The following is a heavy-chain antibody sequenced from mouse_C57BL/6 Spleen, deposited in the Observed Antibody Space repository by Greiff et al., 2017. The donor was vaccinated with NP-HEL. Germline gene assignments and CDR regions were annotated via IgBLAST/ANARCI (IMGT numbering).Heavy chain of an antibody. J-gene: IGHJ2*01. D-gene: IGHD1-1*01. CDR1: GFTFSDYG. Sequence: EVQLVESGGGLVKPGGSLKLSCAASGFTFSDYGMHWVRQAPEQGLEWVAYISSGSSTIYYADTVKGRFTIAKDNGKNTLLLRITSLGSEDAAMYYSARGSYYGSSFDYWGQGTTLTVSS. CDR3: ARGSYYGSSFDY. V-gene: IGHV5-17*01. CDR2: ISSGSSTI.